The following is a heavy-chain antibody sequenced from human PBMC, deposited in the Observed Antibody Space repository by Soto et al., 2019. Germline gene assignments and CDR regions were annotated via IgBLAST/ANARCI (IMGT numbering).Heavy chain of an antibody. J-gene: IGHJ6*02. Sequence: LRLSCISSGFTFRTYAMNWVRQAPGKGLEWVSGIRGFSPYTFYAESVKGRFTISRDNAKNSLYLQMNSLRAEDTAVYYCARDRGYDAHDYYYNAMDVWGQGTTVTVSS. CDR3: ARDRGYDAHDYYYNAMDV. CDR2: IRGFSPYT. CDR1: GFTFRTYA. V-gene: IGHV3-21*01. D-gene: IGHD2-15*01.